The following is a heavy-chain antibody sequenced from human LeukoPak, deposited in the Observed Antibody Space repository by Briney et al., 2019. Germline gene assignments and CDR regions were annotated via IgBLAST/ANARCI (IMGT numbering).Heavy chain of an antibody. J-gene: IGHJ6*03. Sequence: PGGSLRLSCAASGFTFSTYAMNWVRQAPGKGLEWVSYISSSGSTIYYADSVKGRFTISRDNAKNSLYLQMNSLRAEDTAVYYCAKDNRGTHFSDYYYMDVWGKGTTVTVSS. V-gene: IGHV3-48*04. CDR2: ISSSGSTI. CDR3: AKDNRGTHFSDYYYMDV. CDR1: GFTFSTYA. D-gene: IGHD2/OR15-2a*01.